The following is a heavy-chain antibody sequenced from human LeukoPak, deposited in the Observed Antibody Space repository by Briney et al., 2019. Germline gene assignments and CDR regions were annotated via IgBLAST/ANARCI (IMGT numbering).Heavy chain of an antibody. Sequence: SVNVSCKASGGTFSSYAISCVRRAPGQGLEWMGRIIPILGIANYAQKFQGRVTITAHKSTTTAYMEMSSLRSEDTAVYYCEVGGAMVSTAIDYWGQGTLVTVSS. CDR3: EVGGAMVSTAIDY. V-gene: IGHV1-69*04. CDR2: IIPILGIA. J-gene: IGHJ4*02. CDR1: GGTFSSYA. D-gene: IGHD5-18*01.